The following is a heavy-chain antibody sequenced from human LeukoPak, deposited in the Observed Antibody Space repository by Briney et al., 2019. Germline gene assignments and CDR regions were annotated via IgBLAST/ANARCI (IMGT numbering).Heavy chain of an antibody. CDR1: GYTFTGYY. V-gene: IGHV1-2*02. CDR3: ARDLNNGDYPFDY. D-gene: IGHD4-17*01. Sequence: GASVKVSCKASGYTFTGYYMHWVRQAPGQGLEWMGWINPNSGGTNYAQKFQGRVTMTRDTSISTAYMELSRLRSDDTAVYYCARDLNNGDYPFDYWGQGTLVTVSS. CDR2: INPNSGGT. J-gene: IGHJ4*02.